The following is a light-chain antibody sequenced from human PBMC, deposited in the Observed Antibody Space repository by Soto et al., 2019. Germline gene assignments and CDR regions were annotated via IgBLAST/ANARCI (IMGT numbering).Light chain of an antibody. Sequence: IVLTQSPATLSLSPGDRATLSCRASQSVSSYLAWYQQKPGQAPRLLIYDASNRATGIPARFSGSGSGTDFTLTISSLEPEDFAVYYCQQRSNWPFTFGRGTKLEIK. J-gene: IGKJ2*01. CDR2: DAS. V-gene: IGKV3-11*01. CDR1: QSVSSY. CDR3: QQRSNWPFT.